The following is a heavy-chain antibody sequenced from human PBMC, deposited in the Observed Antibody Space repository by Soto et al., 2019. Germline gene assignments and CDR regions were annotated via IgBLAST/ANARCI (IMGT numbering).Heavy chain of an antibody. D-gene: IGHD3-22*01. CDR2: IYYSGST. J-gene: IGHJ5*01. Sequence: PSETLSLTCTVSGGSISSSSYYCGWIRRPPGKGLEWIGSIYYSGSTYYNPSLKSRVTISVDTSKNQFSLKLSSVTAADTAVYSCPRGPYYYDSSGYYTQIITSFDTGDPGALHT. V-gene: IGHV4-39*01. CDR1: GGSISSSSYY. CDR3: PRGPYYYDSSGYYTQIITSFDT.